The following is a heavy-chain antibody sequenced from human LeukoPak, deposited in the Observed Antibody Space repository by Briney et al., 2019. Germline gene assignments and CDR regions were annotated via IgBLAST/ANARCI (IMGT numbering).Heavy chain of an antibody. CDR1: GGSISSYY. V-gene: IGHV4-59*01. Sequence: PSETLSLTCTVSGGSISSYYWSWIRQPPGKGLEWIGYIYYSGSTNYNPSLKSRVTISVDTSKNQFSLKLSSVTAADTAVYYCARHNWNDGGYYYYGMDVWGQGTTVTVSS. CDR2: IYYSGST. J-gene: IGHJ6*02. D-gene: IGHD1-20*01. CDR3: ARHNWNDGGYYYYGMDV.